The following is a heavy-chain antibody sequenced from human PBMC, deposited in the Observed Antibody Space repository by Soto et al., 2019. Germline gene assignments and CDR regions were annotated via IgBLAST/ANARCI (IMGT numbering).Heavy chain of an antibody. J-gene: IGHJ6*02. CDR1: GGSISSGDDY. CDR2: IYYSGST. Sequence: SETLSLTCTVSGGSISSGDDYWSWIRQPPGKGLEWIGYIYYSGSTYYNPSLKSRVTISVDTSKNQFSLKLSSVTAADTAVYYCAREPRRGGGPYYGMDVWGQGTTVTVSS. D-gene: IGHD3-10*01. CDR3: AREPRRGGGPYYGMDV. V-gene: IGHV4-30-4*01.